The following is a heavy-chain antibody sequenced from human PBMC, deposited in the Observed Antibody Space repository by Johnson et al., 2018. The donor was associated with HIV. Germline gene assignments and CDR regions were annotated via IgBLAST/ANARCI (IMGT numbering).Heavy chain of an antibody. CDR3: AKEASWNWDLRGAFDI. J-gene: IGHJ3*02. D-gene: IGHD1-7*01. V-gene: IGHV3-9*01. CDR2: IIWNSGSI. Sequence: VQLVESGGGLVQPGRSLRLSCAASGFTFDDYAMHWVRQAPGKGLEWVSGIIWNSGSIGYADSVKGRFTISRDNAKNSLYLQMNSLRAEDTALYYCAKEASWNWDLRGAFDIWGQGTMVTVSA. CDR1: GFTFDDYA.